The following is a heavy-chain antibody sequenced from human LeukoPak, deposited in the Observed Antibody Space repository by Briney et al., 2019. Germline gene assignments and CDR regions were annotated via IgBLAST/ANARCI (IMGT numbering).Heavy chain of an antibody. V-gene: IGHV4-39*01. J-gene: IGHJ5*02. Sequence: NPSETLSFTCTGSGGTISSSSYYWGWIRQPPGKGLEWIGSIYYSGSTYYNPSLKSRVTISVDTSKNQFSLKLSSVTAADTAVYYCARGVRYDSTWFDPWGQGTLVTVSS. CDR2: IYYSGST. D-gene: IGHD3-22*01. CDR1: GGTISSSSYY. CDR3: ARGVRYDSTWFDP.